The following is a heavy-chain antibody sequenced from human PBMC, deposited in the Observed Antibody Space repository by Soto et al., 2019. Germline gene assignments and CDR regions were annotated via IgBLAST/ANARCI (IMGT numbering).Heavy chain of an antibody. D-gene: IGHD4-17*01. Sequence: ASVKVSCKASGYTFTSYDINWVRQATGQGLEWMGWMNPNSGNTGYAQKFQGRVTMTRNTSISTAYMELSSLRSEDTAGYYWARPIPSTGATRGGGDPYYMDVWGKGTTVTVSS. CDR3: ARPIPSTGATRGGGDPYYMDV. J-gene: IGHJ6*03. CDR2: MNPNSGNT. CDR1: GYTFTSYD. V-gene: IGHV1-8*01.